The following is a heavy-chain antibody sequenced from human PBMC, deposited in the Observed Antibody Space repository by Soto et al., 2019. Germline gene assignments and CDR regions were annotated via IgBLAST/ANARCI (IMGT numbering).Heavy chain of an antibody. CDR3: ARDIASPGGDYFDS. D-gene: IGHD2-21*01. J-gene: IGHJ4*02. V-gene: IGHV3-21*06. CDR1: GFTFRNYN. Sequence: EVQLVESGGGLVKAGGSLRLFCTASGFTFRNYNMNWVRQAPGKGLEWVSSISTRGAYMFYADSVKGRFTISRDNAQNSLFLQIDSPRAEDTVVYYCARDIASPGGDYFDSWGQGTLVTVSS. CDR2: ISTRGAYM.